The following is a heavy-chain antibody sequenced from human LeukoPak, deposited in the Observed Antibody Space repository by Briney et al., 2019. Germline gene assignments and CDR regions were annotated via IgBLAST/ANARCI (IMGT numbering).Heavy chain of an antibody. Sequence: SETLSLTXAVSGYSISSGYYWGWIRHPPGKGLEWIGSIYHSGSTYYNPSLKSRVTISVDTSKNQFSLKLSSVTAADTAVYYCARLGGSDDAFDIWGQGTMVTVSS. CDR3: ARLGGSDDAFDI. V-gene: IGHV4-38-2*01. CDR1: GYSISSGYY. J-gene: IGHJ3*02. D-gene: IGHD1-26*01. CDR2: IYHSGST.